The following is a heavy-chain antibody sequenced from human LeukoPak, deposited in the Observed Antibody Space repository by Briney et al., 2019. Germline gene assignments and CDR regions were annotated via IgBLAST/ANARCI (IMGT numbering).Heavy chain of an antibody. V-gene: IGHV3-48*01. J-gene: IGHJ6*02. CDR2: ISSSSSTI. D-gene: IGHD3-3*01. Sequence: PGGSLRLSCAASGFTFSSYSMNWVRQAPGKGLEWVSYISSSSSTIYYADSVKGRFTISRDNAKNSLYLQMNSLRAEDTAVYYCARMYYDFWSGYQNYGMDVWGQGTTVTVSS. CDR3: ARMYYDFWSGYQNYGMDV. CDR1: GFTFSSYS.